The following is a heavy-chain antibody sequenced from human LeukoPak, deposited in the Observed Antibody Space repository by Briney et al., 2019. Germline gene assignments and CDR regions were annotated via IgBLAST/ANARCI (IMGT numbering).Heavy chain of an antibody. CDR2: ISPNNGDT. CDR1: GYTFPTYG. D-gene: IGHD3-10*01. V-gene: IGHV1-18*01. J-gene: IGHJ4*02. CDR3: ARDRYYFGSGSARNFDY. Sequence: EASVKVSCKALGYTFPTYGISWVRQAPGQGFEWMGWISPNNGDTNYAQKVQGRVTMTTDTSTSTAYMELRSLRSDDTAMYYCARDRYYFGSGSARNFDYWGQGTLVTVSS.